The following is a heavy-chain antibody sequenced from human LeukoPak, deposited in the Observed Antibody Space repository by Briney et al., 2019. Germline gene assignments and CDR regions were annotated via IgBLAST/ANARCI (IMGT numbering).Heavy chain of an antibody. J-gene: IGHJ6*02. V-gene: IGHV3-30*03. CDR3: AFTSGSYYYYYGMDV. D-gene: IGHD1-26*01. CDR2: ISYDGSNK. Sequence: PGRSLRLSCAASGFTFRSYGMHWVRQAPGKGLEWVAVISYDGSNKYYADSVKGRFTISRDNSKNTLYLQMNSLRAEDTAVYYCAFTSGSYYYYYGMDVWGQGTTVTSP. CDR1: GFTFRSYG.